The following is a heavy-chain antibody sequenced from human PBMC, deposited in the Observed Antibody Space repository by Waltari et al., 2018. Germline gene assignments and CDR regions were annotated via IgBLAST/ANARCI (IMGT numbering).Heavy chain of an antibody. CDR3: ASGGPYYYDSSGPEDAFDI. CDR2: IYPGDSDT. V-gene: IGHV5-51*01. D-gene: IGHD3-22*01. J-gene: IGHJ3*02. Sequence: EVQLVQSGAEVKKPGESLKISCQGSGYSFTTYWTGRVRQMPGKGLEWMGIIYPGDSDTRYSPSFQGQVTISADKSISTAYLQWSSLKASDTAMYYCASGGPYYYDSSGPEDAFDIWGQGTMVTVSS. CDR1: GYSFTTYW.